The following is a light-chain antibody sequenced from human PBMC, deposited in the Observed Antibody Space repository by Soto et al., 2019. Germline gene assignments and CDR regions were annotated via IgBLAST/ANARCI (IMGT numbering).Light chain of an antibody. CDR3: NSYTGTSVI. CDR1: SSDVGGYNY. CDR2: DVH. V-gene: IGLV2-14*01. Sequence: QPVLTQPASVSGFLGQSITISCTRSSSDVGGYNYVSWYQQQPGKAPKLMIYDVHNRPSGISNRFSASKSGNMASLTISRLQAEDEADYYCNSYTGTSVIFGGGTKLTVL. J-gene: IGLJ2*01.